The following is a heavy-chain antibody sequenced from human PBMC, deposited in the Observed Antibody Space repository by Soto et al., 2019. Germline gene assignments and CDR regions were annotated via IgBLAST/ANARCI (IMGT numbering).Heavy chain of an antibody. CDR3: ARDGYGDHSDFDY. CDR2: IIPIFGTA. D-gene: IGHD4-17*01. Sequence: SVKVSCKASGGTFSSYAISWVRQAPGQGLEWMGGIIPIFGTANYAQKFQGRVTITAHESTSTAYMELRSLRSEDTAVYSCARDGYGDHSDFDYWGQGTLVTVS. V-gene: IGHV1-69*13. J-gene: IGHJ4*02. CDR1: GGTFSSYA.